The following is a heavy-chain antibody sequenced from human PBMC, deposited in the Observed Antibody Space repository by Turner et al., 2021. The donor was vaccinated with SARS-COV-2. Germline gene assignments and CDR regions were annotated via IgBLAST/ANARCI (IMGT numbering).Heavy chain of an antibody. J-gene: IGHJ5*02. D-gene: IGHD6-13*01. Sequence: QLQLPESGPGLVKPSETPSPTCTVSGGSISSSSYYWGWIRQPPGKGPEWIGSIYYSGSTSHNLYLKSRVPRSVDKSKNQLSLKLSSVTAADTAVYYCARHWGVAAPAYLARFDPWGQGTLVTVSS. CDR2: IYYSGST. CDR1: GGSISSSSYY. CDR3: ARHWGVAAPAYLARFDP. V-gene: IGHV4-39*01.